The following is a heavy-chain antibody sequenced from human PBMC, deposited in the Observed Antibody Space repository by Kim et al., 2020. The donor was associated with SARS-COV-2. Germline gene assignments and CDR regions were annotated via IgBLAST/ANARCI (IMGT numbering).Heavy chain of an antibody. J-gene: IGHJ6*02. CDR1: GFTFSSYA. CDR3: AKDQNILTGYYYYGMDV. V-gene: IGHV3-23*03. CDR2: IYSGGSST. Sequence: GGSLRLSCAASGFTFSSYAMSWVRQAPGKGLEWVSGIYSGGSSTYYADSVKGRFTISRDNSKNTLYLQMNSLRAEDTAVYYCAKDQNILTGYYYYGMDVWGQGTTVTVSS. D-gene: IGHD3-9*01.